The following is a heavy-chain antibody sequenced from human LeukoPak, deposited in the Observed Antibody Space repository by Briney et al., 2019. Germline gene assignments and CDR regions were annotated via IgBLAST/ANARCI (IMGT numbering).Heavy chain of an antibody. Sequence: GSVKVSCKASGYTFTSYDINWVRQATGQGLEWMGWMSPNSGKIGYAQKFQDRVTMTRDTSISTAYMELSSLRSEDTAVYYCARETDTDAFDIWGQGTMVTVSS. CDR2: MSPNSGKI. CDR3: ARETDTDAFDI. J-gene: IGHJ3*02. CDR1: GYTFTSYD. V-gene: IGHV1-8*01.